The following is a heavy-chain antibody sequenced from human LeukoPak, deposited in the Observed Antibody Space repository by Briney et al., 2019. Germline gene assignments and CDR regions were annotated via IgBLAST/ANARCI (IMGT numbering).Heavy chain of an antibody. CDR3: ARSKYSSGWYAFYYYGMDV. CDR1: GYTLTELS. Sequence: ASVKVSCKVSGYTLTELSMHWVRQAPGKGLEWMGGFDPEDGETIYAQKFQGRVTITADKSTSTAYMELSSLRSEDTAVYYCARSKYSSGWYAFYYYGMDVWGQGTTVTVSS. V-gene: IGHV1-24*01. J-gene: IGHJ6*02. CDR2: FDPEDGET. D-gene: IGHD6-19*01.